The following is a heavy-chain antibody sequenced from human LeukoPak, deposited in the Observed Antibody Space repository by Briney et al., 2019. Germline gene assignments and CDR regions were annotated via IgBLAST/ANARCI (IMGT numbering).Heavy chain of an antibody. Sequence: SETLSLTCGVYGGSFSGYYWSWIRQPPGKGLEWIGEITHSGSTNYNPSLKSRVTVSVDTPKNQFSPRLSSVTAADTAVYYCARALYGDYYFDYWGQGTLVTVSS. CDR3: ARALYGDYYFDY. D-gene: IGHD4-17*01. CDR2: ITHSGST. CDR1: GGSFSGYY. J-gene: IGHJ4*02. V-gene: IGHV4-34*01.